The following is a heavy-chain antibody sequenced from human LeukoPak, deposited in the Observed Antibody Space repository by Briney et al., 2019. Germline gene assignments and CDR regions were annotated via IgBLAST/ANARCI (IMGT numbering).Heavy chain of an antibody. J-gene: IGHJ6*02. CDR2: ISGSGGST. CDR3: AKAKRGYYDSSGYYDYYYGMDV. Sequence: QPGGSLRLSCAASGFTFSSYAMSWVRQAPGKGLEWVSAISGSGGSTYYADSVKGRFTISRDNSKNTLYLQMDSLRAEDTAVYYCAKAKRGYYDSSGYYDYYYGMDVWGQGTTVTVSS. CDR1: GFTFSSYA. V-gene: IGHV3-23*01. D-gene: IGHD3-22*01.